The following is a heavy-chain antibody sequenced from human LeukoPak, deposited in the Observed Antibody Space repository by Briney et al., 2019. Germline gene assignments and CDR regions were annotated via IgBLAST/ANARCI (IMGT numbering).Heavy chain of an antibody. J-gene: IGHJ6*02. CDR1: GFTVSSNY. D-gene: IGHD3-10*01. CDR2: IYAGGST. V-gene: IGHV3-66*01. Sequence: GGSLRLSCAASGFTVSSNYMSWVRQAPGKGLEWVSVIYAGGSTYYADSVKGRFTISRDNSKHTLYLQMNSLRAEDTAVYYCAGDRLWSYGMDVWGQGTTVTVSS. CDR3: AGDRLWSYGMDV.